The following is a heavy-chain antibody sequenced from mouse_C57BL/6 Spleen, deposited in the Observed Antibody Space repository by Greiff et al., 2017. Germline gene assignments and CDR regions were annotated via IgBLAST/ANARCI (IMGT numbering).Heavy chain of an antibody. CDR3: TFYGNYERYFDV. CDR1: GYTFTDYD. CDR2: IDPDTGGT. Sequence: QVHVKQSGAELVRPGASVTLSCKASGYTFTDYDMHWVKQTPVHGLEWIGAIDPDTGGTAYNQKFKGKAILTADKSSSTAYMELRSLTSEDSAVYNCTFYGNYERYFDVWGTGTTVTVSS. V-gene: IGHV1-15*01. J-gene: IGHJ1*03. D-gene: IGHD2-1*01.